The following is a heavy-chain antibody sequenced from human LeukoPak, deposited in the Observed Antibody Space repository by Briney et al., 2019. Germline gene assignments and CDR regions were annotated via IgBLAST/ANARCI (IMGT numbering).Heavy chain of an antibody. D-gene: IGHD3-3*01. CDR3: AKTYYDFWSGYGFDY. J-gene: IGHJ4*02. Sequence: SETLSLTCTVSGGSISSYYWSWIRQPSGKGLEWIGYIYYSGSTNYNPSLKSRVTISVDTSKNQFSLKLSSVTAADTAVYYCAKTYYDFWSGYGFDYWGQGTLVTVSS. CDR1: GGSISSYY. V-gene: IGHV4-59*01. CDR2: IYYSGST.